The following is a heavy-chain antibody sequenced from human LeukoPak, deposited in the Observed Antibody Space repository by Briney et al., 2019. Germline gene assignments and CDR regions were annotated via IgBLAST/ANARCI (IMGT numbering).Heavy chain of an antibody. Sequence: SVTVSCKASGGTFSSYAISWVRQAPGQGLEWMGGIIPIFGTANYAQKFQGRVTITADESTSTAYMELSSLRSEDTAVYYCARGAAAGISYYFDYWGQGTLVTVSS. V-gene: IGHV1-69*01. D-gene: IGHD6-13*01. J-gene: IGHJ4*02. CDR2: IIPIFGTA. CDR3: ARGAAAGISYYFDY. CDR1: GGTFSSYA.